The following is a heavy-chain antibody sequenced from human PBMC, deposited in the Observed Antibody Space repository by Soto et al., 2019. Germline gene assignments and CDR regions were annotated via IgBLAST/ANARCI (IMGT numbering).Heavy chain of an antibody. D-gene: IGHD1-26*01. CDR2: ISAYNCNT. J-gene: IGHJ4*02. V-gene: IGHV1-18*01. CDR3: ARREVGTTLDFDY. CDR1: GYTFSSYG. Sequence: QVQLVQSGAEVKKPGASVKVSCKASGYTFSSYGIGWVRQAPGQRLEWMGWISAYNCNTKYEQKRRGRVPMTTDTTTSTAYMELRSLKSDDSAVYYCARREVGTTLDFDYWGQGTLVTVSS.